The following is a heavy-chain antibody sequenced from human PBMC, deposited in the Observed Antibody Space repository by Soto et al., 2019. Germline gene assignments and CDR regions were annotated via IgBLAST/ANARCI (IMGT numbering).Heavy chain of an antibody. CDR1: GFTFDDYG. CDR2: INWNGGST. V-gene: IGHV3-20*04. D-gene: IGHD3-3*01. Sequence: SLRLSCAASGFTFDDYGMSWVRQAPGKGLEWVSGINWNGGSTGYADSVKGRFTISRDNAKNSLYLQMKSLRAEDTALYYCARDQIPIFGVITRRGMDVWGQGTTVTVSS. CDR3: ARDQIPIFGVITRRGMDV. J-gene: IGHJ6*02.